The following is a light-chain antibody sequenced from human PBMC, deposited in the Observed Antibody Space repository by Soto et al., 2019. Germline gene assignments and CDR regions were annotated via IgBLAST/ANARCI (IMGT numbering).Light chain of an antibody. CDR3: QQYNNWPPIT. CDR2: GAA. V-gene: IGKV3-15*01. CDR1: QSVSSN. J-gene: IGKJ2*01. Sequence: ETVMTQSPATLSVSPGERATLSCRASQSVSSNLAWYQQQPGQAPRLLIYGAATRATDIPARCSGSGSGTEFTLTISSLQSEDFAVYYCQQYNNWPPITFGQGTKLEIK.